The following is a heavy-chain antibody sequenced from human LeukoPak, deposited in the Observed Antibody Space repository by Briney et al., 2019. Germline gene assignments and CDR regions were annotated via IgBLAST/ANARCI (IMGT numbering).Heavy chain of an antibody. D-gene: IGHD4-23*01. V-gene: IGHV1-69*10. J-gene: IGHJ5*02. Sequence: GASVKVSCKASGGTFSSYAISWVRQAPGQGLEWMGGIIPILGIANYAQKFQGRVTITADKSTSTAYMELSSLRSEDTAVYYCARDMHGGKPNWFDPWGQGTLVTVSS. CDR1: GGTFSSYA. CDR2: IIPILGIA. CDR3: ARDMHGGKPNWFDP.